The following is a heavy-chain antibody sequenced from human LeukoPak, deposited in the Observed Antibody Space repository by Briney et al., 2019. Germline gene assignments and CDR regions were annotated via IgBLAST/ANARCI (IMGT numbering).Heavy chain of an antibody. CDR1: GFTVSSNY. CDR3: ATRPDRTLYYYDSSGLDY. Sequence: GGSLRLSCAASGFTVSSNYMSWVRQAPGKGLEWVSIIYSGGSTYYADSVKGRFTISRDSSKNTLYLQMNSLRAEDTAVYYCATRPDRTLYYYDSSGLDYWGQGTLVTVSS. V-gene: IGHV3-66*01. J-gene: IGHJ4*02. D-gene: IGHD3-22*01. CDR2: IYSGGST.